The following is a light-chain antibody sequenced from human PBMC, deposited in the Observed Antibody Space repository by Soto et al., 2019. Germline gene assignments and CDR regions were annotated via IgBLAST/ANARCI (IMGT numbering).Light chain of an antibody. Sequence: QSVLTQPRSVSGSPGQSVTISCTGTSNDVGGYNYVSWYQQHPGKAPKLMIYDVSKRPSGVPDRFSGSKSGNTASLTISGLQAEDEADYYCCSYAGSEVFGGGTKLTVL. CDR1: SNDVGGYNY. V-gene: IGLV2-11*01. CDR3: CSYAGSEV. J-gene: IGLJ2*01. CDR2: DVS.